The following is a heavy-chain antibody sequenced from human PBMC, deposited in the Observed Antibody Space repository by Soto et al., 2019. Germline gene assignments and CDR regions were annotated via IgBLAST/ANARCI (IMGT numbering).Heavy chain of an antibody. CDR3: ARRFLEWLPQHYYYGMDV. CDR2: ISSSGSTI. CDR1: GFTFSDYY. D-gene: IGHD3-3*01. Sequence: QVQLVESGGGLVKPGGSLRLSCAASGFTFSDYYMSWIRQAPGKGLEWVSYISSSGSTIYYADSVKGRFTISRDNAKNSLYLQMNSLRAEDTAVYYWARRFLEWLPQHYYYGMDVWGQGTTVTVSS. J-gene: IGHJ6*02. V-gene: IGHV3-11*01.